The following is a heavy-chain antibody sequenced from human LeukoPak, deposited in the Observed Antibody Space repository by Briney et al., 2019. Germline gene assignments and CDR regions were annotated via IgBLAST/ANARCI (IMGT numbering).Heavy chain of an antibody. Sequence: ASVKVSCKTSGYTFIGYYMHWVRQAPGQGLEWMGWINPKSGGANYAPSFQGRVTMTRDRSISTVYMELTRLTSDDTAVYYCARQITMVRGVIRGRPCWFDPWGQGTLVTVSS. CDR3: ARQITMVRGVIRGRPCWFDP. J-gene: IGHJ5*02. CDR1: GYTFIGYY. CDR2: INPKSGGA. D-gene: IGHD3-10*01. V-gene: IGHV1-2*07.